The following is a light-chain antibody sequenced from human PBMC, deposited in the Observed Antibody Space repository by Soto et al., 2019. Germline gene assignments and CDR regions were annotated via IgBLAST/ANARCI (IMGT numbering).Light chain of an antibody. CDR1: RSNIGSNY. V-gene: IGLV1-47*01. CDR2: NNN. J-gene: IGLJ2*01. Sequence: QSVLTQPPSASGTLGQRVTISCSGSRSNIGSNYVYWYQQLPGTAPKLLIYNNNQWPSGVPDRFSGSKSGTSASLAISGLRSEDEADYYCAAWDDSLSDVLFGGGTKVTVL. CDR3: AAWDDSLSDVL.